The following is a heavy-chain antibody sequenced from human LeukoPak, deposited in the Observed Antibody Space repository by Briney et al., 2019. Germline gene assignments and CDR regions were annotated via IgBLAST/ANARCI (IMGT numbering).Heavy chain of an antibody. J-gene: IGHJ3*02. CDR1: GGSFSGYY. Sequence: SETLSLTCAVYGGSFSGYYWSWIRQPPGKGLEWIGEINHSGSTNYNPSLKSRVTISVDTSKNQFSLKLSSVTAADTAVYYCAITIDRDAFDIWGQGTMVTVSS. D-gene: IGHD3-9*01. CDR3: AITIDRDAFDI. CDR2: INHSGST. V-gene: IGHV4-34*01.